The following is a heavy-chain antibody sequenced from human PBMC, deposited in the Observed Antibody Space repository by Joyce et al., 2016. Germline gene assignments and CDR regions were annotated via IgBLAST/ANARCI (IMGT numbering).Heavy chain of an antibody. CDR1: GGSFSRSY. J-gene: IGHJ4*02. V-gene: IGHV4-59*08. D-gene: IGHD2-21*02. CDR2: IYHTGRT. Sequence: QVQLLESGPGLVKPSETLSLPCAVSGGSFSRSYWSWIRQTPGKGLEWIGYIYHTGRTKYNPSLKNRVTISLDTSRNSFSRRLGSVTAADTAVYYCARHLCGGDCFSFYFDYWGQGTLVTVSS. CDR3: ARHLCGGDCFSFYFDY.